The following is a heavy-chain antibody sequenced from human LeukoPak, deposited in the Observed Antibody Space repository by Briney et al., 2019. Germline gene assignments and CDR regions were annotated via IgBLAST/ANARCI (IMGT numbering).Heavy chain of an antibody. CDR2: IYYSGNT. J-gene: IGHJ4*02. CDR1: GGSISSSSYY. Sequence: SETLSLTCTVSGGSISSSSYYWGWIRQPPGKGLEWIVSIYYSGNTYYNPSLKSRVTISVDTSKNQFSLKLSSVTAADTAVYHCARHIGRFLEWLSHWYFDYWGQGTLVTVSS. D-gene: IGHD3-3*01. V-gene: IGHV4-39*01. CDR3: ARHIGRFLEWLSHWYFDY.